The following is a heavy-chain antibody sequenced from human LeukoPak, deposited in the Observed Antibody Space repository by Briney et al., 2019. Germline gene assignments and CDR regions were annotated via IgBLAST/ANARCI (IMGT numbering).Heavy chain of an antibody. V-gene: IGHV4-61*02. J-gene: IGHJ6*03. CDR3: ARDRTQGYYYYMDV. CDR2: IYTSGST. CDR1: GGSISSGSYY. Sequence: SQTLSLTCTVSGGSISSGSYYWSWIRQPAGKGLEWIGRIYTSGSTNYNPSLESRVTISVDTSKNQFSLKLSSVTAADTAVYYCARDRTQGYYYYMDVWGKGTTVTVSS.